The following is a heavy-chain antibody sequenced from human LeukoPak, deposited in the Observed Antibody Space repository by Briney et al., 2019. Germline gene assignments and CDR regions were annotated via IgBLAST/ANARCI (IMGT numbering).Heavy chain of an antibody. J-gene: IGHJ6*03. V-gene: IGHV4-34*01. Sequence: PSETLSLTCAVYGGSSSGYYWSWIRQPPGKGLEWIGEINHSGSTNYNPSLKSRVTISVDTSKNQFSLKLSSVTAADTAVYYCARGRSVAGTPDYYYMDVWGKGTTVTVSS. CDR3: ARGRSVAGTPDYYYMDV. CDR2: INHSGST. CDR1: GGSSSGYY. D-gene: IGHD6-19*01.